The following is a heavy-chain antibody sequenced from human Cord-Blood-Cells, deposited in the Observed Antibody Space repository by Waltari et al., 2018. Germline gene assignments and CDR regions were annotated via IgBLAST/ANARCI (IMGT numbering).Heavy chain of an antibody. CDR3: ARGEADGSSSWYFDL. D-gene: IGHD6-6*01. CDR2: IYHSGST. CDR1: GYSISSGYY. Sequence: QVQLQESGPGLVKPSETLSLTCTVSGYSISSGYYCGWIRQPPGKGLEWIGSIYHSGSTYYNPSLKSRVTISVDTSKNQFSLKLSSVTAADTAVYYCARGEADGSSSWYFDLWGRGTLVTVSS. V-gene: IGHV4-38-2*02. J-gene: IGHJ2*01.